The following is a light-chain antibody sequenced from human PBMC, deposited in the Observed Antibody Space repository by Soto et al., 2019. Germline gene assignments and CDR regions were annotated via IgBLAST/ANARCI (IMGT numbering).Light chain of an antibody. V-gene: IGLV1-40*01. Sequence: QSVLTQPPSVSGAPGQRVTISCTGSSSNIGAGYEVHWYQQLPGTAPKLLIYGNNNRPSGVPDRFSGSKSGTSASLAITGLQTEEEADYYCQSYVSSLSALYVFGTGTKLTVL. J-gene: IGLJ1*01. CDR3: QSYVSSLSALYV. CDR1: SSNIGAGYE. CDR2: GNN.